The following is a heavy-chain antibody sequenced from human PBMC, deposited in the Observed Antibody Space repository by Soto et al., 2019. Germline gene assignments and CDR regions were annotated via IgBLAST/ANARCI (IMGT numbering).Heavy chain of an antibody. V-gene: IGHV3-7*01. CDR3: AKDRVGGTFYTPLGF. J-gene: IGHJ4*02. D-gene: IGHD1-7*01. Sequence: GGSLRLSCAASGFTFSSYWMSWVRQAPGKGLEWVANVKHDGSEPYYVDIVRGRFTISRDNSKNTLSLHLNTLKPEDTAVYHCAKDRVGGTFYTPLGFWGQGTLVTVSS. CDR1: GFTFSSYW. CDR2: VKHDGSEP.